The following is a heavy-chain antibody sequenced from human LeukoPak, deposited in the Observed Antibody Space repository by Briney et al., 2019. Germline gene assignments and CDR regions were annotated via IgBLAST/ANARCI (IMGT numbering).Heavy chain of an antibody. V-gene: IGHV3-21*06. CDR3: ARSFAPSGSS. Sequence: KSGGFLRLSCVASGFTFSSYPMNWLRQAPGKGLEWVTSISSCSSYIDYADSVKGRFTISRDNAKNALYVEVHSLSGEDTGMYYCARSFAPSGSSWGHGTLVTVSS. J-gene: IGHJ5*01. D-gene: IGHD3-10*01. CDR2: ISSCSSYI. CDR1: GFTFSSYP.